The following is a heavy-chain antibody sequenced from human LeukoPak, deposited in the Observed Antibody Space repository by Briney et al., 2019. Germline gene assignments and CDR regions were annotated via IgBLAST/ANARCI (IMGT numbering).Heavy chain of an antibody. J-gene: IGHJ4*02. Sequence: SETLSLTCTVSSGSISSYYWSWIRQPPGKGLEWIGYIYYSGSTNYNPSLKSRVTISVDTSKNQFSLKLSSVTAADTAVYYCAREEMATDYFDYWGQGTLVTVSS. CDR1: SGSISSYY. CDR2: IYYSGST. D-gene: IGHD5-24*01. V-gene: IGHV4-59*01. CDR3: AREEMATDYFDY.